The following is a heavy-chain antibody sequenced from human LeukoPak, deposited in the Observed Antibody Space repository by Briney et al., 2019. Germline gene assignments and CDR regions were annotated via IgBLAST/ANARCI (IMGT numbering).Heavy chain of an antibody. D-gene: IGHD3-10*01. J-gene: IGHJ4*02. CDR3: AREAYVTGNYYSDG. CDR2: IHKDGTKT. Sequence: GGSLRLSCAASGFTFRNFWMQWVRQDPGKGLVWVSRIHKDGTKTWYADSVKGRFTISRDNAKNTLFLQMDSLRVEDTAVYYCAREAYVTGNYYSDGWGQGILVTVSS. V-gene: IGHV3-74*01. CDR1: GFTFRNFW.